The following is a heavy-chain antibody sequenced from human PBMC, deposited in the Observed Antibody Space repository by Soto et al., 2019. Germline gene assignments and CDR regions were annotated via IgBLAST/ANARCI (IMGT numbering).Heavy chain of an antibody. J-gene: IGHJ2*01. CDR3: ASKPDYNWYFDL. D-gene: IGHD4-4*01. V-gene: IGHV4-59*01. Sequence: QVQLQESGPGLVKPSETLSLTCTVSGGSISSYYWSWIRQPPGKGLEWIGYIYYSGSTNYNPSLKSRVTISVDTSKNQFSLKLSSVTAADTAVYYCASKPDYNWYFDLWGRGTLVTVSS. CDR2: IYYSGST. CDR1: GGSISSYY.